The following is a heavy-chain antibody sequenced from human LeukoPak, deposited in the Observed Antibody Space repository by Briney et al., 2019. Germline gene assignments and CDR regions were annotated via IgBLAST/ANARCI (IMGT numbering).Heavy chain of an antibody. V-gene: IGHV3-48*04. J-gene: IGHJ6*03. CDR1: GFTFSSYS. CDR2: ISSSSSTI. Sequence: GGSLRLSCATSGFTFSSYSMNWVRQAPGKGLEWVSYISSSSSTIYYADSVKGRFTISRDNAKNSLYLQMNSLRAEDTAVYYCAREIHWKNRNYYYYMDVWGKGTTVTVSS. D-gene: IGHD1/OR15-1a*01. CDR3: AREIHWKNRNYYYYMDV.